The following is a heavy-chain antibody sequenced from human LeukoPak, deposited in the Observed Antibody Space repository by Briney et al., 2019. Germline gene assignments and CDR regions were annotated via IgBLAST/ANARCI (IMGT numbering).Heavy chain of an antibody. Sequence: GASVKVSCKASGYTFTGYYMHWVRQAPGQGLEWMGWISAYNGNTNYAQKLQGRVTMTTDTSTSTAYMELRSLRSDDTAVYYCARGSPYDSSGLENFDYWGQGTLVTVSS. V-gene: IGHV1-18*04. D-gene: IGHD3-22*01. J-gene: IGHJ4*02. CDR3: ARGSPYDSSGLENFDY. CDR1: GYTFTGYY. CDR2: ISAYNGNT.